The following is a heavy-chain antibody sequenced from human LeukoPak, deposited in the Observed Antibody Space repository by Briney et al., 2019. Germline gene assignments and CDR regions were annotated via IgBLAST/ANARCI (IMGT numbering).Heavy chain of an antibody. CDR3: ARRGIAAAGSKYYFDY. CDR1: GGSISSYY. D-gene: IGHD6-13*01. Sequence: SETLSLTCTVSGGSISSYYWGWIRQPPGKGLEWIGYIYYSGSTNYNPSLKSRVTISVDTSKNQFSLKLSSVTAADTAVYYCARRGIAAAGSKYYFDYWGQGTLVTVSS. CDR2: IYYSGST. J-gene: IGHJ4*02. V-gene: IGHV4-59*08.